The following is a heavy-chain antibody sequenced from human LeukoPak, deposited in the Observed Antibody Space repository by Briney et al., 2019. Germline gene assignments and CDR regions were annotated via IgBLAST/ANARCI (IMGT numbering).Heavy chain of an antibody. Sequence: GGSLRLSCAASGFTFRRYWMSWARQASGKGLEWVSAISGSGGNTYYADSVKGRFTISRDNSKNTLYLQMNSLRAEDTALYYCAKRIAAAGPYFDYWGQGTLVPVSS. J-gene: IGHJ4*02. CDR3: AKRIAAAGPYFDY. CDR2: ISGSGGNT. V-gene: IGHV3-23*01. D-gene: IGHD6-13*01. CDR1: GFTFRRYW.